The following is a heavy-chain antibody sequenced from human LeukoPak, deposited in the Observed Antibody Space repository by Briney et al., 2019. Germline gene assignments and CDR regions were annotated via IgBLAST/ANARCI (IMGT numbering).Heavy chain of an antibody. J-gene: IGHJ4*02. CDR3: AREAAGYSSGWYDY. D-gene: IGHD6-19*01. CDR2: IYYSGST. Sequence: YIYYSGSTYYNPSLKSRVTISVDTSKNQFSLKLSSVTAADTAVYYCAREAAGYSSGWYDYWGQGTLVTVSS. V-gene: IGHV4-31*02.